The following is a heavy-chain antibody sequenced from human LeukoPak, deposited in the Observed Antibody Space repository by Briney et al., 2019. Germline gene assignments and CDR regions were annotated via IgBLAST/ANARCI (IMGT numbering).Heavy chain of an antibody. J-gene: IGHJ4*02. Sequence: ASVKVSCKASGYTFTSYGISWVRQAPGQGLEWMGWISAYNGNTNYAQKLQGRVTMTTDTSTSTAYMELRSLRSDDTAVYYCARDPGGYDILTGYIFWGQGTLVTVSS. CDR3: ARDPGGYDILTGYIF. CDR2: ISAYNGNT. V-gene: IGHV1-18*01. CDR1: GYTFTSYG. D-gene: IGHD3-9*01.